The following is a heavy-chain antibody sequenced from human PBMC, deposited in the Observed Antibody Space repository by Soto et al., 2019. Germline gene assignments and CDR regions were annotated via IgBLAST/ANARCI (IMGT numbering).Heavy chain of an antibody. D-gene: IGHD6-13*01. V-gene: IGHV1-18*04. CDR1: GYIFSRYG. CDR2: ISGYNGNT. J-gene: IGHJ6*02. Sequence: QVQLVQSGPEVRKPGAPVKVPCKASGYIFSRYGIGGVRRAPGQGLDWMAWISGYNGNTKFGERVQGRVNVTTDTSTSTAYMELRSLRSDDTAVYYCAREAAAERNYYGLDVWGQGTTVIVSS. CDR3: AREAAAERNYYGLDV.